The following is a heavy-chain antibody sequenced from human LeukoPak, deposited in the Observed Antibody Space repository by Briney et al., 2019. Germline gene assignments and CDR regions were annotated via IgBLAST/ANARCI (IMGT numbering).Heavy chain of an antibody. V-gene: IGHV3-7*01. J-gene: IGHJ6*03. CDR1: GFTFSSYW. CDR3: ARDAFSYYYYYMDV. CDR2: IKQDGSEK. Sequence: GGSLRLSCATSGFTFSSYWMNWVRQAPAKGLEWVANIKQDGSEKHYVDSVKGRFTIFRDNAKNSLYLQMNSLRAEDTAVYYCARDAFSYYYYYMDVWGKGTTVTVSS.